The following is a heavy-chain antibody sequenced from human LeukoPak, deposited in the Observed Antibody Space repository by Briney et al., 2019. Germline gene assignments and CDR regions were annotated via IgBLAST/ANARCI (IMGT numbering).Heavy chain of an antibody. CDR2: ISTYNGNT. Sequence: WASVKVSCKASGYTFTSYGVSWVRQAPGQGLEWMGWISTYNGNTNYAQKLQGRVTMTTDTSTSTAYMELRSLRSDDTAVYYCARDFGGELWSPPDAFDIWGQGTMVTVSS. V-gene: IGHV1-18*01. CDR1: GYTFTSYG. J-gene: IGHJ3*02. D-gene: IGHD5-18*01. CDR3: ARDFGGELWSPPDAFDI.